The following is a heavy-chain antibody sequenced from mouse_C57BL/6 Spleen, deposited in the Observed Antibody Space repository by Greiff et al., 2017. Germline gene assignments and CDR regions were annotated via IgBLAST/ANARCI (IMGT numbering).Heavy chain of an antibody. CDR2: IRNKANGYTT. Sequence: EVKLVESGGGLVQPGGSLSLSCAASGFTFTDYYMSWVRQPPGKALEWLGFIRNKANGYTTEYSASVKGRFTISRDKSKSILYLQMNALRAEDSATYYCARYNRGKGAMDYWGQGTSVTVSS. V-gene: IGHV7-3*01. CDR3: ARYNRGKGAMDY. J-gene: IGHJ4*01. D-gene: IGHD1-3*01. CDR1: GFTFTDYY.